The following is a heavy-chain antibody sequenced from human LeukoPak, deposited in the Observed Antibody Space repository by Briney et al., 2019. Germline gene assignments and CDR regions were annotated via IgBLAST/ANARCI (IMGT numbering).Heavy chain of an antibody. D-gene: IGHD3-10*01. CDR3: ARVAITMVRAPAYNWFDP. J-gene: IGHJ5*02. CDR1: GYTFTSYD. Sequence: ASVKVSCKASGYTFTSYDINWVRQAPGQGLEWMGWINPNSGGTNYAQKFQGRVTMTRDTSISTAYMELSRLRSDDTAVYYCARVAITMVRAPAYNWFDPWGQGTLVTVSS. CDR2: INPNSGGT. V-gene: IGHV1-2*02.